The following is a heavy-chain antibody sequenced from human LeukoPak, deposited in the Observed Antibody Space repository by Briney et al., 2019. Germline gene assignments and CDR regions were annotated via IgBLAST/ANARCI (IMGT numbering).Heavy chain of an antibody. CDR1: GFTFSSYS. CDR3: ARDPVGVRYSSGPGAKFDY. CDR2: ISSSSSYI. Sequence: PGGSLRLSCAASGFTFSSYSMNWVRQAPGKGLEWVSSISSSSSYIYYADSVKGRFTIPRDNAKNSLYLQMNSLRAEDTAVYYCARDPVGVRYSSGPGAKFDYWGQGTLVTVSS. V-gene: IGHV3-21*01. D-gene: IGHD6-19*01. J-gene: IGHJ4*02.